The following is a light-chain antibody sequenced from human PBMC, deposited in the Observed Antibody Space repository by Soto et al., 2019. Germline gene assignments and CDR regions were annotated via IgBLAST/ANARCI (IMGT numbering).Light chain of an antibody. CDR2: GAS. J-gene: IGKJ1*01. CDR3: QQYDTWPRT. CDR1: QSVSSN. V-gene: IGKV3-15*01. Sequence: EIGMTQSPASLSVPPGERATLSCRASQSVSSNFAWYLQNPGQAPRLLIYGASTRATAVPARFTASGSGTEFTLTISSLQSDDFGVYYCQQYDTWPRTFGQGTKVDI.